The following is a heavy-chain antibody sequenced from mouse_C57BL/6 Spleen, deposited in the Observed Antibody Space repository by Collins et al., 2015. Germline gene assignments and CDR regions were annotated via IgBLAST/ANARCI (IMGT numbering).Heavy chain of an antibody. D-gene: IGHD2-14*01. V-gene: IGHV3-1*01. CDR1: GYSITSGYD. J-gene: IGHJ2*01. Sequence: DVQLQESGPGMVKPSQSLSLTCTVTGYSITSGYDWHWIRHFPGNKLEWMGYISYSGSTNYNPSLKSRISITHDTSKNHFFLKLNSVTTEDTATYYCARAGTAEKASFDYWGQGTTLTVSS. CDR2: ISYSGST. CDR3: ARAGTAEKASFDY.